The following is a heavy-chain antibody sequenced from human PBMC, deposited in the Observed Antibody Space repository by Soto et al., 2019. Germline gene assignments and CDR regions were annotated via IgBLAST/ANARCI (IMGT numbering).Heavy chain of an antibody. CDR2: ISYDGSNK. CDR1: GFTFSSYG. J-gene: IGHJ4*02. D-gene: IGHD5-18*01. CDR3: AKDAWIQLWLRSRYYFDY. Sequence: PGGSLRLSCAASGFTFSSYGMHWVRQAPGKGLEWVAVISYDGSNKYYADSVKGRFTISRDNSKNTLYLQMNSLRAEDTAVYYCAKDAWIQLWLRSRYYFDYWGQGTLVTVSS. V-gene: IGHV3-30*18.